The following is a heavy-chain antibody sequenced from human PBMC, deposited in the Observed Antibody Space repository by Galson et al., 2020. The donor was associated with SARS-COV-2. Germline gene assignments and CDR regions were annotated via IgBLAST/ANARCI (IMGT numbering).Heavy chain of an antibody. CDR1: GFTVGNNY. V-gene: IGHV3-53*01. CDR3: ARWTGIVLAGYAFDI. J-gene: IGHJ3*02. CDR2: IYSDGRE. Sequence: GGSLRLSCAVYGFTVGNNYMTWVRQSPGKGLEWVSIIYSDGREYYTDSVKGRFTISRDNSKNTLYLQMSGLRAEDTAVYYCARWTGIVLAGYAFDIWGQGTMVAVSS. D-gene: IGHD2-8*02.